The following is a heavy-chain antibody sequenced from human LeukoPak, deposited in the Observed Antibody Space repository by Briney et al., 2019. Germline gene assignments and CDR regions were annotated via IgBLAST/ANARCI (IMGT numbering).Heavy chain of an antibody. Sequence: SETLSLTCAVYGGSFSGYYWSWIRQPPGKGLEWIGEINHSGSTNYNPSLKSRVTISVDTSKNQFSLKVTSVTAADTAVYYCARGFYDSSFDYWGQGTLVTVSS. CDR2: INHSGST. V-gene: IGHV4-34*01. CDR3: ARGFYDSSFDY. J-gene: IGHJ4*02. D-gene: IGHD3-22*01. CDR1: GGSFSGYY.